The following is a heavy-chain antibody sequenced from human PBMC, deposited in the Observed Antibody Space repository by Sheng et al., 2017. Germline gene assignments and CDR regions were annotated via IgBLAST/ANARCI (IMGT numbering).Heavy chain of an antibody. D-gene: IGHD2-8*01. Sequence: QVQLVQSGAEMKKPGASVKVSCKASGYTFTGYYMHWVRQAPGQGLEWMGRINPNSGGTNYAQKFQGRVTMTRDTSISTAYMELSRLRSDDTAVYYCATGYCTNGVCSSGDLDYWGQGTLVTVSS. CDR2: INPNSGGT. J-gene: IGHJ4*02. CDR3: ATGYCTNGVCSSGDLDY. CDR1: GYTFTGYY. V-gene: IGHV1-2*06.